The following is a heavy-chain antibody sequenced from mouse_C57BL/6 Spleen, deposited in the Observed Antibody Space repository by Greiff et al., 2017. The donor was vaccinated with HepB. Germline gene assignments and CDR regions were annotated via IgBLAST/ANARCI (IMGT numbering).Heavy chain of an antibody. V-gene: IGHV5-4*01. CDR2: ISDGGSYT. Sequence: EVQEVESGGGLVKPGGSLKLSCAASGFTFSSYAMSWVRQTPEKRLEWVATISDGGSYTYYPDNVKGRFTISRDNAKNNLYLQMSHLKSEDTAMYYGAREVVTTETWFAYWGQGTLVTVSA. CDR3: AREVVTTETWFAY. D-gene: IGHD2-5*01. CDR1: GFTFSSYA. J-gene: IGHJ3*01.